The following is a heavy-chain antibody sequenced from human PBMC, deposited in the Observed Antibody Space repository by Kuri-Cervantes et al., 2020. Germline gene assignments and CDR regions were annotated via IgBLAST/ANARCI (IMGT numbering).Heavy chain of an antibody. CDR2: INPNSGGT. D-gene: IGHD3-22*01. Sequence: ASVKVSCKASGYTFTGYYMHWVRQAPGQGLEWMGWINPNSGGTNYAQKFQGWVTMTRDTSISTAYMELSSLRSEDTAVYYCARDKCYYDSSGYYWGTCFDYWGQGTLVTVSS. J-gene: IGHJ4*02. CDR3: ARDKCYYDSSGYYWGTCFDY. CDR1: GYTFTGYY. V-gene: IGHV1-2*04.